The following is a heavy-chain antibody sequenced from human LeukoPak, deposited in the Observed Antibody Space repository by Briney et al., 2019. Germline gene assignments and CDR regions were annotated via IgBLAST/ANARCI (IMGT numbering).Heavy chain of an antibody. Sequence: GGSLRLSCAASGFTFSTYGMHWVRQAPGKGLEWVAFVRYDGSNKYYGDSVKGRFTISRDNSKNTLHLQMNSLRGEDTAVYYCAKDRGVVTTANYYMDVWGKGTTVTVSS. D-gene: IGHD3-3*01. CDR2: VRYDGSNK. J-gene: IGHJ6*03. V-gene: IGHV3-30*02. CDR1: GFTFSTYG. CDR3: AKDRGVVTTANYYMDV.